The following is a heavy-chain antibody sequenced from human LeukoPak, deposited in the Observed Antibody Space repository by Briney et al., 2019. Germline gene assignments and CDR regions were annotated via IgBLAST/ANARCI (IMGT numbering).Heavy chain of an antibody. CDR2: INSDGSST. Sequence: GGSLRLSCAASGFTFSSYWMHWVRQAPGKGLVWVSRINSDGSSTSYADSVKGRFTISRDNAKNTLYLQMNSLRAEDTAVYYCARCYVLSYYMDVWGKGTTVTVSS. CDR3: ARCYVLSYYMDV. J-gene: IGHJ6*03. CDR1: GFTFSSYW. V-gene: IGHV3-74*01. D-gene: IGHD3-16*01.